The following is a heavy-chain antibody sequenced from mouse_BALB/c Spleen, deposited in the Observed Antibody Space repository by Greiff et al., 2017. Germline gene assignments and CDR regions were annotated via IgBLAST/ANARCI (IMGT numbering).Heavy chain of an antibody. CDR1: GFTFSSYG. D-gene: IGHD1-1*01. CDR3: ARAHYYGSSFLAD. V-gene: IGHV5-6-3*01. CDR2: INSNGGST. Sequence: EVHLVESGGGLVQPGGSLKLSCAASGFTFSSYGMSWVRQTPDKRLELVATINSNGGSTYYPDSVKGRFTISRDNAKNTLYLQMSSLKSEDTAMYYCARAHYYGSSFLADWGQGTLVTVSA. J-gene: IGHJ3*01.